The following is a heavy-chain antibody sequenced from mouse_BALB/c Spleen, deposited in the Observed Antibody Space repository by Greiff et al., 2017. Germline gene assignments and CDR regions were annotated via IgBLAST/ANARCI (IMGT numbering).Heavy chain of an antibody. CDR2: ISSGSSTI. Sequence: EVKVVASGGGLVQPGGSRKLSCAASGFTFSSFGMHWVRQAPEKGLEWVAYISSGSSTIYYADTVKGRFTISRDNPKNTLFLQMTSLRSEDTAMYYCARRGYGNYAYAMDYWGQGTSVTVSS. V-gene: IGHV5-17*02. J-gene: IGHJ4*01. D-gene: IGHD2-10*02. CDR3: ARRGYGNYAYAMDY. CDR1: GFTFSSFG.